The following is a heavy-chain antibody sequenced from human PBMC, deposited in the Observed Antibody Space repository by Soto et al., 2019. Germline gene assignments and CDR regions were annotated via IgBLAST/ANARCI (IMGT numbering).Heavy chain of an antibody. V-gene: IGHV1-2*04. Sequence: QVQLVQSGAEVKKPGASVKVSCKASGYTFTGYYMHWVRQAPGQGLEWMGWINPNSGGTNYAQKFQGWVTMTRDTSISTAYMELSRLRSDDTAVYYCARDGGGVGYMSSGWYRDWGQGTLVTVSS. CDR3: ARDGGGVGYMSSGWYRD. D-gene: IGHD6-19*01. CDR2: INPNSGGT. CDR1: GYTFTGYY. J-gene: IGHJ4*02.